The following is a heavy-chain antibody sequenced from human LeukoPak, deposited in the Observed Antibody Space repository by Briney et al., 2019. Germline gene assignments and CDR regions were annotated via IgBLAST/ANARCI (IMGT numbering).Heavy chain of an antibody. Sequence: SETLSLTCTVSGGSISSYYWSWIRQPPGKGLEWIGYIYYSGSTNYNPSLKSRVTISVDTSKNQFSLKLNSVTAADTAVYYCARTTEGYCSRTSCYGGDYYYYMDVWGKGTTVTVSS. CDR1: GGSISSYY. J-gene: IGHJ6*03. D-gene: IGHD2-2*01. CDR3: ARTTEGYCSRTSCYGGDYYYYMDV. CDR2: IYYSGST. V-gene: IGHV4-59*01.